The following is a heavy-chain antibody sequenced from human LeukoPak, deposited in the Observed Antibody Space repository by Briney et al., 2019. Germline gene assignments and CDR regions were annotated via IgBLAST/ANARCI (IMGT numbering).Heavy chain of an antibody. V-gene: IGHV3-48*02. Sequence: GGSLRLSCAASGFTFSSYSMNWVRQAPGKGLEWVSYTSSSSGTIYYADSVKGRFTISRDNAKNSLYLQMNSLRHEDTAVYYCARATGSYLSDAFDIWGEGTMVTVSS. CDR1: GFTFSSYS. CDR3: ARATGSYLSDAFDI. CDR2: TSSSSGTI. J-gene: IGHJ3*02. D-gene: IGHD1-26*01.